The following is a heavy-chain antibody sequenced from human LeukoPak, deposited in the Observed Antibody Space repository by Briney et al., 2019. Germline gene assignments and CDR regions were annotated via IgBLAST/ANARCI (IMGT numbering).Heavy chain of an antibody. CDR2: INYSGST. Sequence: SETLSLTCTVSGGSISSSSYYWGWIRQPPGKGLEWIGSINYSGSTYYNPSLKSRVTISVDTSKNQFSLKLSSVTAADTAVYYCARWSGSVTARNYYYYMDVWGEGTTVTVSS. CDR1: GGSISSSSYY. V-gene: IGHV4-39*01. D-gene: IGHD6-6*01. J-gene: IGHJ6*03. CDR3: ARWSGSVTARNYYYYMDV.